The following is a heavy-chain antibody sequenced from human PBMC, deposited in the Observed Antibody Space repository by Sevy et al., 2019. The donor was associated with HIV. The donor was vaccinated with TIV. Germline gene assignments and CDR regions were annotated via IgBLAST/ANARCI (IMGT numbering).Heavy chain of an antibody. CDR2: ISVGGGST. CDR3: AKVYKPTSSHYFLDY. CDR1: GFTFSLYA. J-gene: IGHJ4*02. V-gene: IGHV3-23*01. Sequence: GGSLRISCAASGFTFSLYAVTWVRQAPGEGLEWVSTISVGGGSTYYADSVKGRFTISRDNSKNTLYLQMNSLGAGDTARYFCAKVYKPTSSHYFLDYGGQGTLVTVSS. D-gene: IGHD1-20*01.